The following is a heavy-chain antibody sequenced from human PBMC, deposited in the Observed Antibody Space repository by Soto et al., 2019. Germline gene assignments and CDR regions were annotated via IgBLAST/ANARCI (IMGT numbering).Heavy chain of an antibody. CDR3: ARVMAGKVDY. V-gene: IGHV1-8*01. D-gene: IGHD6-19*01. Sequence: ASVKVSCKASGYSFTSYDIIWVRQATGQGLEWMGWMNPNTANTGYAQKFQGRITMTRNTSISTAYMDLSSLRSEDTAVYFCARVMAGKVDYWGPGTLVTVS. CDR1: GYSFTSYD. J-gene: IGHJ4*02. CDR2: MNPNTANT.